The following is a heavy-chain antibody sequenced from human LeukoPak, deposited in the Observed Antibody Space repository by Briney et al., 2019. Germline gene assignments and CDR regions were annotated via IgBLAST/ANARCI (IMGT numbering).Heavy chain of an antibody. Sequence: GASVKVSCKASGYTFTSYGISWVRQAPGQGLEWMGWISAYNGNTNYAQKLQGRVTMTTDTSTSTVYMELRSLRSDDTAVYYCARERGTTMVRGVMFYYGMDVWGQGTTVTVSS. D-gene: IGHD3-10*01. J-gene: IGHJ6*02. CDR2: ISAYNGNT. CDR3: ARERGTTMVRGVMFYYGMDV. V-gene: IGHV1-18*01. CDR1: GYTFTSYG.